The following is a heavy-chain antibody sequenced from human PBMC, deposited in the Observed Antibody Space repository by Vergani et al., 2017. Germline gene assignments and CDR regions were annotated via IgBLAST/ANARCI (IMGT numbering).Heavy chain of an antibody. J-gene: IGHJ4*02. Sequence: EVQLLESGGGLVQPGGSLRLSCAASGFTFSSYAMSWVRQVPGKGLEWVSGISGSGGNTYYANSVKGRFTISRDNSKNTLYLQMNSLRADDTAVYYCARLLVRGDTTIDYWGQGTLVTVSS. CDR3: ARLLVRGDTTIDY. D-gene: IGHD3-10*01. CDR2: ISGSGGNT. CDR1: GFTFSSYA. V-gene: IGHV3-23*01.